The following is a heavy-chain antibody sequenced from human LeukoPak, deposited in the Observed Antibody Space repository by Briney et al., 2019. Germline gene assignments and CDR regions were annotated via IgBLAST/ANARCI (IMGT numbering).Heavy chain of an antibody. CDR3: ARETVEVYYGALDP. Sequence: GGSLTLSCTASGFTFSTYVMTWVRQAPGKGLEWVSGMTGTGDTKYYADSVKGRFTISRDNSKNTLYLQMNSLRAEDTAVYYCARETVEVYYGALDPWGQGALVTVSS. J-gene: IGHJ5*02. V-gene: IGHV3-23*01. D-gene: IGHD3-3*01. CDR2: MTGTGDTK. CDR1: GFTFSTYV.